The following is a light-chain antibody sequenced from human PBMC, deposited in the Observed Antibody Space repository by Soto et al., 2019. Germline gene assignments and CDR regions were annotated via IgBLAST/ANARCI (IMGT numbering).Light chain of an antibody. V-gene: IGKV1-39*01. CDR2: AAS. CDR1: QSISNY. Sequence: DMEMAQSPSSLSASVGDRVTITCRASQSISNYLNWYQHQPGKVPKLLIYAASSLQSGVPTRFSGSGSGTDFTLTINSLQPEDFATYYCQQSYGTPLTFGGGTKIESK. J-gene: IGKJ4*01. CDR3: QQSYGTPLT.